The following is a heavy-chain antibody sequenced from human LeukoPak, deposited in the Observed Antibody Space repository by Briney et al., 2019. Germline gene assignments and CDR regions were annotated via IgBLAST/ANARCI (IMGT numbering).Heavy chain of an antibody. Sequence: GGSPRLSCAASGFTFSIYDMSWVRQAPGKGLAWVSAISGGGTRTYYADSVKGRFTISRDNSKNMLYLQMDSLRAEDTAVYYCAKDYSSAVWGQGTTVTVSS. D-gene: IGHD3-22*01. V-gene: IGHV3-23*01. CDR3: AKDYSSAV. CDR2: ISGGGTRT. J-gene: IGHJ6*02. CDR1: GFTFSIYD.